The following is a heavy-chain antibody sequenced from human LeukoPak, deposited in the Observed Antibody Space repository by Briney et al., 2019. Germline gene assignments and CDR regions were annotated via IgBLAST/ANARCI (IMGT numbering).Heavy chain of an antibody. D-gene: IGHD1-14*01. CDR1: GFTFNNYA. CDR3: AKPARTHAFDI. J-gene: IGHJ3*02. Sequence: GGSLRLSCAASGFTFNNYAMNWVRQAPGKGLEWVSSISGSGGNTYYADSVKGRFTISRDNSKNTLYLQMNSLRAEDTAVYYCAKPARTHAFDIWGQGTMITVSS. V-gene: IGHV3-23*01. CDR2: ISGSGGNT.